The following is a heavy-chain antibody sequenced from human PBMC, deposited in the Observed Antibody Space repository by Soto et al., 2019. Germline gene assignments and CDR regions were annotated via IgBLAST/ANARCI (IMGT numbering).Heavy chain of an antibody. CDR3: ARERYYSSMDV. V-gene: IGHV4-59*01. J-gene: IGHJ6*02. Sequence: QVQLQESGPGLVKPSETLSLTCTVSGGSISSYYWSWIRQPPGKGLEWIGYIYYSGSTTYNPSLKSRVPISVDTSENQFYLKLSSVTAADTAIYYCARERYYSSMDVWGQGTTVTVSS. D-gene: IGHD3-10*01. CDR1: GGSISSYY. CDR2: IYYSGST.